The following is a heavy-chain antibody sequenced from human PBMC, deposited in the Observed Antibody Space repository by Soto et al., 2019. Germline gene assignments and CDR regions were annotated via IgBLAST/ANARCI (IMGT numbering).Heavy chain of an antibody. CDR3: ASTYYYGSGSPPRIENWFDP. V-gene: IGHV1-24*01. CDR2: FDPEDGET. J-gene: IGHJ5*02. CDR1: GYTLTELS. D-gene: IGHD3-10*01. Sequence: ASVKVSCKVSGYTLTELSMHWVRQAPGKGLEWMGGFDPEDGETIYAQKFQGRVTMTEDTSTDTAYMELSSLRSEDTAVYYCASTYYYGSGSPPRIENWFDPGGQGTLVTV.